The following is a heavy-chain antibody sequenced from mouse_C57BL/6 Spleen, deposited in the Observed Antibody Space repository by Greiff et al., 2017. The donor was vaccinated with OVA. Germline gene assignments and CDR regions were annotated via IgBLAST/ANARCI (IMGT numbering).Heavy chain of an antibody. Sequence: QVQLQQSGAELARPGASVKLSCKASGYTFTSYGISWVKQRTGQGLEWIGEIYPRSGNTYYNEKFKGKATLTADKSSSTAYMELRSLTSEDSAVYFCARYGDEGYWYFDVWGTGTTVTVSS. CDR3: ARYGDEGYWYFDV. J-gene: IGHJ1*03. CDR2: IYPRSGNT. CDR1: GYTFTSYG. V-gene: IGHV1-81*01. D-gene: IGHD1-1*01.